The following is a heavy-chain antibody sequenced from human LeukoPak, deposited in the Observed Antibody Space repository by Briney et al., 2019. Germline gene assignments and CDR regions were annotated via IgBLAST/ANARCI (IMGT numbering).Heavy chain of an antibody. Sequence: GASVKVSCKTSGYTFNAYYMHWVRQAPGQGLEWMGWINPNSGGTNYAQKFQGRVTMTRDTSISTAYMELSRLRSDDTAVYYCARVQWLDAFDIWGQGTMVTVSS. CDR3: ARVQWLDAFDI. CDR1: GYTFNAYY. V-gene: IGHV1-2*02. D-gene: IGHD6-19*01. J-gene: IGHJ3*02. CDR2: INPNSGGT.